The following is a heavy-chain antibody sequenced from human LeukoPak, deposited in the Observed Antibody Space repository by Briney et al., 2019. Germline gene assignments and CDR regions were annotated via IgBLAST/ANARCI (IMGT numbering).Heavy chain of an antibody. D-gene: IGHD3-9*01. CDR1: GGSFSGYY. CDR2: INHSGST. CDR3: ARDLHYDILTGTYYGMDV. Sequence: SSETLSLTCAVYGGSFSGYYWSWIRQPPGKGLERIGEINHSGSTNYNPSLKSRVTISVDTSNNQFSLKLSSVTAADTAVYYRARDLHYDILTGTYYGMDVWGKGTTVTVSS. J-gene: IGHJ6*04. V-gene: IGHV4-34*01.